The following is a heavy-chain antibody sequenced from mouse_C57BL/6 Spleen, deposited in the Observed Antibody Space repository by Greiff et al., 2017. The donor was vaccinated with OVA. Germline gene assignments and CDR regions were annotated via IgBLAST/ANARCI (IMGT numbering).Heavy chain of an antibody. D-gene: IGHD2-5*01. CDR2: IDPANGNN. J-gene: IGHJ4*01. CDR3: AISRAYYSIIYYAMDY. V-gene: IGHV14-3*01. Sequence: VQLQQSVAELVRPGASVKLSCTASGFNIKNTYMHWVKQRPEQGLEWIGRIDPANGNNKYAPKFQGKATITADKSSNTAYLQLSSLTSEDTAIYYCAISRAYYSIIYYAMDYWGQGTSVTVSS. CDR1: GFNIKNTY.